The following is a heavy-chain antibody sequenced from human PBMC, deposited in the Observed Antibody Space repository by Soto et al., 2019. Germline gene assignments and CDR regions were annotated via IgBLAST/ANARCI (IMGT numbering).Heavy chain of an antibody. CDR3: AKGKVYVYYFDY. J-gene: IGHJ4*02. D-gene: IGHD3-16*01. CDR2: ISGSGGST. V-gene: IGHV3-23*01. Sequence: GGSLRLSCAASGFTFSSYAMSWVLQAPGKGLEWVSAISGSGGSTYYADSVKGRFTISRDNSKNTLYLQMNSLRAEDTAVYYCAKGKVYVYYFDYWGQGTLVTVSS. CDR1: GFTFSSYA.